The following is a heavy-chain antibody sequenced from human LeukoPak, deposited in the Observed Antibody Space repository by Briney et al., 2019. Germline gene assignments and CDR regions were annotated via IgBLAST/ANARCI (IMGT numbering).Heavy chain of an antibody. V-gene: IGHV3-48*01. CDR3: ARAHRLSHNWFDP. J-gene: IGHJ5*02. CDR1: GFTFNDYA. D-gene: IGHD3-16*02. CDR2: IRSGSDKI. Sequence: GSLRLSCAASGFTFNDYAMNWVRQAPGKGLEWVSYIRSGSDKILYADSVKVRFTISRDKAKNSLYLQRNSVIAEDTAVYYCARAHRLSHNWFDPWGRGTLVTVSS.